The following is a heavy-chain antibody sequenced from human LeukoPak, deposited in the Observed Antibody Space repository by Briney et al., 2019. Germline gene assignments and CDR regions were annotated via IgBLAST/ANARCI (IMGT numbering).Heavy chain of an antibody. J-gene: IGHJ4*02. Sequence: AGGSLRLSCAASGFTFSSYGMHWVRQAPGKGLEWVAFIRYDGSNKYYADSVKGRFTISRDNSKNTLYLQMNSLRAEDTAVYYCAKIRAPYYGSGSAGDYWGQGTLVTVSS. CDR3: AKIRAPYYGSGSAGDY. D-gene: IGHD3-10*01. CDR2: IRYDGSNK. V-gene: IGHV3-30*02. CDR1: GFTFSSYG.